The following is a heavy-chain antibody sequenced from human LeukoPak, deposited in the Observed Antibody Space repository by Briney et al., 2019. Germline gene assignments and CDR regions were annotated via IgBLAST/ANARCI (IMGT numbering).Heavy chain of an antibody. CDR3: ARVPLWWLTPFDF. CDR1: GGSLSPHY. CDR2: INNRGTT. D-gene: IGHD5-12*01. Sequence: PSETLSLTCAVSGGSLSPHYWSWIRRPLGKGLEWIGEINNRGTTNYSPSLRGRATISVDMSKNQFSLRLTSVTAADTAMYYCARVPLWWLTPFDFWGQGTLATVSS. J-gene: IGHJ4*02. V-gene: IGHV4-34*01.